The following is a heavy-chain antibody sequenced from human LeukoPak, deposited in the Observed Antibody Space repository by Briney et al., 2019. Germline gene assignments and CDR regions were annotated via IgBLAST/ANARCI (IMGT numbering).Heavy chain of an antibody. CDR1: GGSISSSSYY. D-gene: IGHD3-22*01. Sequence: SETLSLTCTASGGSISSSSYYWGWIRQPPGKGLEWIGSIYYSGSTYYNPSLKSRVTISVDTSKNQFSLKLSSVTAADTAVYYCARDRYYYDSSVVPGWFDPWGQGTLVTVSS. CDR2: IYYSGST. V-gene: IGHV4-39*07. J-gene: IGHJ5*02. CDR3: ARDRYYYDSSVVPGWFDP.